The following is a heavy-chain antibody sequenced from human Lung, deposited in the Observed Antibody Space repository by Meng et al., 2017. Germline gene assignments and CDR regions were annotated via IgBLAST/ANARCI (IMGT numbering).Heavy chain of an antibody. J-gene: IGHJ1*01. CDR2: INRDGTKP. CDR3: TNDRLNH. Sequence: VALWGSGGGFVPPVGSLGLSCAASGFTFTDHWMHWVRQGPGKGLVWVSRINRDGTKPTYADSVKGRFTISRDNAKNTLYLQMNNLRAEDTAFYYCTNDRLNHWGQGALVTVSS. V-gene: IGHV3-74*01. D-gene: IGHD1-1*01. CDR1: GFTFTDHW.